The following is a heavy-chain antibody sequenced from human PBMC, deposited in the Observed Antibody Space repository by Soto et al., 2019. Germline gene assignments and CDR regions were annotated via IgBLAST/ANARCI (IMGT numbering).Heavy chain of an antibody. V-gene: IGHV3-21*01. CDR3: ARDLVRGVIIHYYYYCCIDV. CDR1: GFTFSSYS. CDR2: ISSSSIYI. J-gene: IGHJ6*02. D-gene: IGHD3-10*01. Sequence: PGGSLRLSCAASGFTFSSYSMNWVRQAPGKGLEWVSSISSSSIYIYYADSVKGRFTISRDNAKNSLYLQMNSLRAEDTAVYYCARDLVRGVIIHYYYYCCIDVWDQGTTVTVSS.